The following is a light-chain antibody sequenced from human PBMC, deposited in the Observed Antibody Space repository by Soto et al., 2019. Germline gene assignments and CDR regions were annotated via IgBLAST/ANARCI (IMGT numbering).Light chain of an antibody. Sequence: SRMTQSPSYLSSPVGDRVTITCRASQSISSYLNWYQQKPGKAPKLLIYAASSLQSGVPSRFSGSGSGTDFTLTISSRQAKDFAPYYCQQSYSTPRTFGEGTKVDI. CDR3: QQSYSTPRT. J-gene: IGKJ1*01. CDR1: QSISSY. CDR2: AAS. V-gene: IGKV1-39*01.